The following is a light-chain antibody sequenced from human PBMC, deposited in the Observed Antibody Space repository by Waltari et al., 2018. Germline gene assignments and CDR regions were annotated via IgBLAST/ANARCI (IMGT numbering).Light chain of an antibody. J-gene: IGKJ4*01. CDR1: HSISKW. CDR2: KAS. V-gene: IGKV1-5*03. Sequence: DIQMTQSPSTLSASVGDRVIFSCRAMHSISKWLAWYQQKPGKASKLLIYKASTLESGVPSRFSGSGSGTEFTLPISSLQPEDFATYYCQQYNSYSLLSFGGGTKVEIK. CDR3: QQYNSYSLLS.